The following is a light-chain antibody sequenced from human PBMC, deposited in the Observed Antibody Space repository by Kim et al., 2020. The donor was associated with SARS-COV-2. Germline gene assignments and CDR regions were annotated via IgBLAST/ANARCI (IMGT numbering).Light chain of an antibody. CDR1: QVINSA. CDR3: QQFHTNPLT. J-gene: IGKJ4*01. Sequence: AIQLTQSPSSLSASVGDRVTFTCRASQVINSALAWYQLKPGETPKLLIYFASTLESGVPSRFSGSGSGTDFTLTISSLQPKYLGTYYCQQFHTNPLTFGGGTKLEI. V-gene: IGKV1-13*02. CDR2: FAS.